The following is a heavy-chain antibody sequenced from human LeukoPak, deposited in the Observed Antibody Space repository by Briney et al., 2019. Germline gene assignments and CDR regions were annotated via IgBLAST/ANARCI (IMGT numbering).Heavy chain of an antibody. CDR3: ARAYWSGYFDY. Sequence: GALVKVSCKASGYTFTSYYMHWVRQAPGQGLEWMGIINLSGGSTSYAQKFQGRVTITADKSTSTAYMELSSLRSEDTAVYYCARAYWSGYFDYWGQGTLVTVSS. CDR1: GYTFTSYY. D-gene: IGHD2-15*01. J-gene: IGHJ4*02. CDR2: INLSGGST. V-gene: IGHV1-46*01.